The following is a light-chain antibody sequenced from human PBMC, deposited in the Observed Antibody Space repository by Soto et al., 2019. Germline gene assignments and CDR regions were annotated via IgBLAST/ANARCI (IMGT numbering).Light chain of an antibody. V-gene: IGKV3-20*01. CDR2: GAS. CDR3: HQFSLPRT. Sequence: ELVLTQSPGTMSLSPGERASLSCRASQSVSGRYLAWYQQKPGQAPRLVIYGASIRATGIPDRFSGSGSGTDFTLTISRLEPEDFAVYYCHQFSLPRTVGQGTKVDI. J-gene: IGKJ1*01. CDR1: QSVSGRY.